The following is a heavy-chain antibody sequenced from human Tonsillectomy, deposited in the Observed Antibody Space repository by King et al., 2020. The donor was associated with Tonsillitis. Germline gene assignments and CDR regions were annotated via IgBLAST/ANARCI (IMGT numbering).Heavy chain of an antibody. CDR1: GYTFNNYA. V-gene: IGHV1-18*01. D-gene: IGHD1-1*01. J-gene: IGHJ4*02. CDR2: INAYNGNT. Sequence: QLVQSGAEVKKPGASVKVSCKTSGYTFNNYAINWVRQAPGQGLEWMGWINAYNGNTNSEQKFKGRVTMTTDTSTSTAYMEVGSLRFDDTAVYFCARVGYNSYFDFWGQGTLVTVSS. CDR3: ARVGYNSYFDF.